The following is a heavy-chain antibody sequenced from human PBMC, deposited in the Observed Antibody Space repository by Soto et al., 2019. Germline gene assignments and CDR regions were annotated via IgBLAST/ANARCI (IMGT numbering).Heavy chain of an antibody. J-gene: IGHJ4*02. V-gene: IGHV3-23*01. D-gene: IGHD3-10*01. CDR3: VRDSGWPILNFDS. CDR1: GFTFSSYA. Sequence: LRLSCAASGFTFSSYAMSWVRQAPGKGLEWVSAISGSGGSTYYADSAKGRFTVSKEISKNTAFLQMNALRHEDTAVYFCVRDSGWPILNFDSWGQGTLVTVSS. CDR2: ISGSGGST.